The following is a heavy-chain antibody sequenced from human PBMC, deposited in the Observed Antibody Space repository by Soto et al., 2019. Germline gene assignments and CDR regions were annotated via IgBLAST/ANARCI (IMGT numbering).Heavy chain of an antibody. V-gene: IGHV1-46*03. Sequence: ASVKVSCKASGYTFTSYYMHWVRQAPGQGLEWMGIINPSGGSTSYAQKFQGRVTMTRDTSTSTVYMELSSLRSEDTAVYYCARGTPAYCGGDCYPGFQHWGQGTLVTVSS. CDR1: GYTFTSYY. CDR2: INPSGGST. J-gene: IGHJ1*01. D-gene: IGHD2-21*02. CDR3: ARGTPAYCGGDCYPGFQH.